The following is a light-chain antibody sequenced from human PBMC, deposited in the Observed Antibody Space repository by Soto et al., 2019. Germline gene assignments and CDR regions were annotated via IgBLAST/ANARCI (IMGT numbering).Light chain of an antibody. J-gene: IGKJ4*01. V-gene: IGKV2-28*01. CDR3: MQSLQTPLT. Sequence: DIVMTQSPLSLPVTPGEPASISCRSSQNLLHSNGYNYLDWYLQKPGQSPQLLIFLGSNRASGVPDRFSGSGSGTDFTLKIGRVEAEDVGVYYCMQSLQTPLTFGGGTKVESK. CDR1: QNLLHSNGYNY. CDR2: LGS.